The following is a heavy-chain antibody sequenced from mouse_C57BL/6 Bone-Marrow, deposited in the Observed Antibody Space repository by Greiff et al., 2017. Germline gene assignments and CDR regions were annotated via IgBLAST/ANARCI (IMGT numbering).Heavy chain of an antibody. V-gene: IGHV5-4*01. CDR1: GFTFSSYA. CDR3: ARDRGVWLRYWYFDV. CDR2: ISDGGSYT. D-gene: IGHD2-2*01. Sequence: QGVESGGGLVKPGGSLKLSCAASGFTFSSYAMSWVRQTPEQRLEWVATISDGGSYTYYPDNVKGRFTISRDNAKNNLYLQMSHLKSEDTAMYYCARDRGVWLRYWYFDVWGTGTTVTVSS. J-gene: IGHJ1*03.